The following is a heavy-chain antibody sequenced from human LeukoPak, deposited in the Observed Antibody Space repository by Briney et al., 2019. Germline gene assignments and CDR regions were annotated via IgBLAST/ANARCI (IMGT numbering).Heavy chain of an antibody. Sequence: GGSLRLSCAASGFTFSSNAIHWVRQAPGKGLEWVAEISYDGGNTYYADSVKGRFTISRDNSKNTLYLQMNSLRAEDTAVYYCAKEGTGIHFDYWGQGSLVTVSS. V-gene: IGHV3-30-3*01. CDR3: AKEGTGIHFDY. D-gene: IGHD1-1*01. J-gene: IGHJ4*02. CDR2: ISYDGGNT. CDR1: GFTFSSNA.